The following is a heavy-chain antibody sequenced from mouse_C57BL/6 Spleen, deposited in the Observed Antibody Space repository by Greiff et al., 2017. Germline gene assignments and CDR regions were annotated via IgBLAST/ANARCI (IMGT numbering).Heavy chain of an antibody. CDR2: IYPGDGDT. CDR3: ARWDYGAYFDC. Sequence: VQLQQSGPELVKPGASVKISCKASGYAFSSSWMNWVKQRPGKGLEWIGRIYPGDGDTNYNGKFKGKATLTADKSSSTAYMQLSSLTSEDSAVYFCARWDYGAYFDCRGQGTTLAVSS. J-gene: IGHJ2*01. V-gene: IGHV1-82*01. CDR1: GYAFSSSW. D-gene: IGHD1-1*01.